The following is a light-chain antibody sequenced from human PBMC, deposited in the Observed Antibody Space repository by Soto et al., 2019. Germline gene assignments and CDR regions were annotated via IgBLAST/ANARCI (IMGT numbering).Light chain of an antibody. J-gene: IGKJ1*01. CDR1: QSINNW. Sequence: DIHMTQSPSTLSASFVDRVTITCRASQSINNWLAWYQLKPGKAPKLLIYDASTLESGVPSRFSGSGSGTEFTLTISSLQPDDFATYYCQQYASYSPTFGQGTKVDI. V-gene: IGKV1-5*01. CDR2: DAS. CDR3: QQYASYSPT.